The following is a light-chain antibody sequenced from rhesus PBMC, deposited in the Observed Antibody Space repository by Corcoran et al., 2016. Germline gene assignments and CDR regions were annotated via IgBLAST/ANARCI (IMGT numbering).Light chain of an antibody. J-gene: IGKJ4*01. V-gene: IGKV2-72*01. Sequence: DIVMTQTPLSLPITPGEPASISCRSSQSLLHSNGNTYLHWYLQKPGQSPQLLIYGGSNRASGVPARFSGSGSGTDVTLKISKVEAEDVGVYYCGQAIAFPLTFGGGTKVEIK. CDR3: GQAIAFPLT. CDR2: GGS. CDR1: QSLLHSNGNTY.